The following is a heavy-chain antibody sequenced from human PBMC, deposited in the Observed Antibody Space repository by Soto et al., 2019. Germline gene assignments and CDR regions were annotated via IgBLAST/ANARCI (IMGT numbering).Heavy chain of an antibody. V-gene: IGHV3-48*01. CDR3: ARKGSGSYYNFVLDY. Sequence: LRLSCAASGFTFSSYGMNWVRQAPGKGLEWVSYISGSSSTIFYADSVKGRFTISRDNAKNSLYVQMNSLRAEDTAVYYCARKGSGSYYNFVLDYWGLGTLVTVSS. CDR1: GFTFSSYG. D-gene: IGHD3-10*01. CDR2: ISGSSSTI. J-gene: IGHJ4*02.